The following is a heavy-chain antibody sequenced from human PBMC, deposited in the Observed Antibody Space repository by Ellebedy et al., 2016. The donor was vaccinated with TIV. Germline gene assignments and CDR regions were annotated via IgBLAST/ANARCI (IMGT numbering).Heavy chain of an antibody. CDR2: INNTGSRT. J-gene: IGHJ4*02. CDR1: GFTFSSYA. D-gene: IGHD3-22*01. V-gene: IGHV3-23*01. CDR3: AKGRGGGSDSSAPRYYFDY. Sequence: GESLKISCAASGFTFSSYAMSWVRQAPGKGLEWVSTINNTGSRTYYVDSVEGRFIISRDNSKKTLYLQMNSLRAEDTAVYYCAKGRGGGSDSSAPRYYFDYWGLGTLVTVSS.